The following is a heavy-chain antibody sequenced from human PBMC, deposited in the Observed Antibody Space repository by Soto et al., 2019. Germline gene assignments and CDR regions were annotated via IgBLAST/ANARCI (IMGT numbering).Heavy chain of an antibody. J-gene: IGHJ5*02. CDR2: ISSDGGSK. V-gene: IGHV3-74*03. CDR3: VRDRPDNWFDP. CDR1: GFTFSNHW. Sequence: EVQVVESGGGLVQPGGSLRLSCAASGFTFSNHWMHWVRQAPGRGPGWVSGISSDGGSKTNADSVRGRLTISRDNAKNTVYLHMNSLRAEDMAVYHCVRDRPDNWFDPWGQGTPVTVSS.